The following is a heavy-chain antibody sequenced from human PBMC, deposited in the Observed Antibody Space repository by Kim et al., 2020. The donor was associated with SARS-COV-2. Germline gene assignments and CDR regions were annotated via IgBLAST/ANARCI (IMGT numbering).Heavy chain of an antibody. D-gene: IGHD1-26*01. J-gene: IGHJ4*02. Sequence: FAQQFQGRVTVTRDTSATTVYMEMTRLQSDDTAVYYCARTQSGDMDFWGQGTLVTVSS. CDR3: ARTQSGDMDF. V-gene: IGHV1-46*01.